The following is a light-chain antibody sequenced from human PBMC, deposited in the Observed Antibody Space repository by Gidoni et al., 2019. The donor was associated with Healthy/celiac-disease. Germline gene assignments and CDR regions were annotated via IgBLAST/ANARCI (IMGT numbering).Light chain of an antibody. J-gene: IGKJ3*01. CDR3: QQSYSTLFP. CDR2: AAS. CDR1: QSISSY. Sequence: DIHMTHSPSSLSASVGDIVTITCRASQSISSYLNWYQQKPGKAPKLLIYAASSLQSGVPSRFSGSGSGTEFTLTISSLQPEDFATYYCQQSYSTLFPFGPGTKVDIK. V-gene: IGKV1-39*01.